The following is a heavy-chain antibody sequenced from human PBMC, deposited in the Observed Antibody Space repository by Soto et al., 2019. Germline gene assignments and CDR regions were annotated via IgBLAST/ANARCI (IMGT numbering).Heavy chain of an antibody. CDR2: IIPIFGTA. Sequence: ASVKVSCKASGGTFSSYAISWVRQAPGQGLEWMGGIIPIFGTANYAQKFQGRVTITADESTSTAYMELSSLRSEDTAVYYCAREERGGDYSLDWFDPWGQGTLVTVSS. D-gene: IGHD4-17*01. CDR1: GGTFSSYA. CDR3: AREERGGDYSLDWFDP. V-gene: IGHV1-69*13. J-gene: IGHJ5*02.